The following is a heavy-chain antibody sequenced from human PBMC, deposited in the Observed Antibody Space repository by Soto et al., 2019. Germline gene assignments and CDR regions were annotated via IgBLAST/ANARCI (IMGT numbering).Heavy chain of an antibody. Sequence: EMPLLESGGGLVQPGGSLRLSCVASGFPFSNYFMDWVRQVPGKGLEWVSVISGGGDNIQYGESVRGRFTISRDNSKNTLYLQMNSLRGDDTAVYYCAKDLHWYGMDVWGQGTTVTVSS. V-gene: IGHV3-23*01. CDR2: ISGGGDNI. CDR1: GFPFSNYF. CDR3: AKDLHWYGMDV. D-gene: IGHD1-1*01. J-gene: IGHJ6*02.